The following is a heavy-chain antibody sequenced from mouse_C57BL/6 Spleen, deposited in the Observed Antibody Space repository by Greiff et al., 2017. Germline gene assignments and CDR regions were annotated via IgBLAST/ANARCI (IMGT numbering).Heavy chain of an antibody. V-gene: IGHV5-12*01. CDR2: ISNGGGST. J-gene: IGHJ3*01. D-gene: IGHD2-4*01. Sequence: EVKLVESGGGLVQPGGSLKLSCAASGFTFSDYYMYWVRQTPEKRLEWVAYISNGGGSTYYPDTVKGRFTISRDNAKNTLYLQMSRLKSEDTAMYYCARQNDYGGFAYWGQGTLVTVSA. CDR3: ARQNDYGGFAY. CDR1: GFTFSDYY.